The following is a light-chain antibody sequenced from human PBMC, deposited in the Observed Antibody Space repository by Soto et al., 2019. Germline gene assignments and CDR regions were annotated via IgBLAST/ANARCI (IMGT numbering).Light chain of an antibody. Sequence: EIVLTQSPGTLSLSPGERATLSCRASQSVPGNYLAWLQQKPGQASRVLIYGVSMRATGIPDRFSGSGSGTDFTLTISRLEPEDFAVYFCQQYTSPPWTLGQGTKVETK. CDR3: QQYTSPPWT. V-gene: IGKV3-20*01. CDR1: QSVPGNY. J-gene: IGKJ1*01. CDR2: GVS.